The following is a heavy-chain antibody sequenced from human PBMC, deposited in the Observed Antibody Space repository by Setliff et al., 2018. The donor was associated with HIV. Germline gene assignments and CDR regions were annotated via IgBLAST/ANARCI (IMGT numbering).Heavy chain of an antibody. D-gene: IGHD1-1*01. CDR2: VSYDGKTT. Sequence: GGSLRLSCVASGFTFSTFAMYWVRQAPAKGLEWVSAVSYDGKTTHYADSVKGRFTISRDNSKNTLYLQLNSLRPEDTGVYYCASARIPTGGTSTSFDYCGQGTLVTVSS. CDR3: ASARIPTGGTSTSFDY. CDR1: GFTFSTFA. J-gene: IGHJ4*02. V-gene: IGHV3-30*04.